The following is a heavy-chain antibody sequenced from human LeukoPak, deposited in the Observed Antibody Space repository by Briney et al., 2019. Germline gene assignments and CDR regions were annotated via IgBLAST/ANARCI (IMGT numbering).Heavy chain of an antibody. Sequence: GESLQISCKGSGYSFTSYWIGWVRQVPGKGLEWMGIIYPGDSDTRYSPSFQGQVTISADKSISTAYLQWSSLKASDTAMYYCAMAAGTHYYYMDVWGKGTTVTVSS. CDR1: GYSFTSYW. CDR3: AMAAGTHYYYMDV. D-gene: IGHD6-13*01. J-gene: IGHJ6*03. CDR2: IYPGDSDT. V-gene: IGHV5-51*01.